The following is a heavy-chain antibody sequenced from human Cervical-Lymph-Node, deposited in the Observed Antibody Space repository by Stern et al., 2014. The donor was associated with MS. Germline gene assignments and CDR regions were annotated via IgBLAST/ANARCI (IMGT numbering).Heavy chain of an antibody. D-gene: IGHD5-24*01. CDR2: IHSSGST. CDR1: GGSIRSYY. V-gene: IGHV4-59*01. J-gene: IGHJ4*02. CDR3: ARGAETATPWDF. Sequence: VHLVESGPGLVKPSETLSLTCTVSGGSIRSYYWSWIRQPPGKGLEWIGYIHSSGSTNYKSSLKSRVTISVDTSKNQFSLNLNSVTAADTAVYYCARGAETATPWDFWGQGTLVTVSS.